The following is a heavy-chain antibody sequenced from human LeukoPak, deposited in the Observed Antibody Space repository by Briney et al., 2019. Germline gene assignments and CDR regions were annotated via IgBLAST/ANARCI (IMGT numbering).Heavy chain of an antibody. D-gene: IGHD6-6*01. Sequence: ASVKVSCKASGYTFTGYYMHWVRQAPGQGLEWMGWINPNSGGTNYAQKSQGRVTMTRDTSISTAYMELSRLRSDDTAVYYCARRIAARPTYYYYGMDVWGQGTTVTVSS. CDR3: ARRIAARPTYYYYGMDV. CDR1: GYTFTGYY. V-gene: IGHV1-2*02. CDR2: INPNSGGT. J-gene: IGHJ6*02.